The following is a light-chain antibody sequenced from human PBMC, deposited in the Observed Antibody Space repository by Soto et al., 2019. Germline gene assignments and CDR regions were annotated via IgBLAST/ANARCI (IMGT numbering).Light chain of an antibody. Sequence: EIVMTQSPATLSVSPGERATLSCRASRSLSSNLAWYQQKPGQAPMLLIYGASTRATGIPARFSGSGSGTEFTLTISSLQSEDFAVYYCQQYNNWPRTFGQGTKMEIK. CDR3: QQYNNWPRT. CDR2: GAS. J-gene: IGKJ1*01. V-gene: IGKV3-15*01. CDR1: RSLSSN.